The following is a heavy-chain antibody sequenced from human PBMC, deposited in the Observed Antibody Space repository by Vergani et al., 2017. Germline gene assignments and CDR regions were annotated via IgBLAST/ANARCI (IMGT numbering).Heavy chain of an antibody. CDR1: GFTFSSYW. V-gene: IGHV3-7*01. D-gene: IGHD3-22*01. Sequence: VQLVQSGGGLVQPGGSLRLSCAASGFTFSSYWMSWVRQAPGKGLEWVANIKQDGSEKYYVDSVKGRFTISREKAKKSLYLQMNSLRAEDTAVYYCARGLPYYYDSSGYSDYWGQGTLVTVSS. CDR3: ARGLPYYYDSSGYSDY. CDR2: IKQDGSEK. J-gene: IGHJ4*02.